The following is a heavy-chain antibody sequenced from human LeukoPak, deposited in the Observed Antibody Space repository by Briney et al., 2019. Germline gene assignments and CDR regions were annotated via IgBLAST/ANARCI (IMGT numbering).Heavy chain of an antibody. CDR1: GFTVSSNY. Sequence: GGSLRLSCAASGFTVSSNYMSWVRQAPGKGLEWVSVIYSGGSTYYADSVKGRFTISRDNSKNTLYLQMNSLRAEDTAVYYCARDRDEMLTYYYYGMDVWGQGTTVTVSS. D-gene: IGHD2-8*01. CDR3: ARDRDEMLTYYYYGMDV. CDR2: IYSGGST. J-gene: IGHJ6*02. V-gene: IGHV3-53*05.